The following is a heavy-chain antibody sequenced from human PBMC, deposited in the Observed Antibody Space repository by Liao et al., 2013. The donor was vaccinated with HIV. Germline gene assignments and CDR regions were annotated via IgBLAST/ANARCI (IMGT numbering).Heavy chain of an antibody. CDR2: IFSSGTT. Sequence: QVHLQESGPGLVKPSQTLSLTCNVSGGSVNSGNFYWNWIRQPAGKGLEWIGRIFSSGTTNYNPSLKGRVSVSLDTSNRQFSLNLTSVTAADTAVYYCARGVRDFVGARGHFDSWGQGTLVTVSS. J-gene: IGHJ4*02. CDR1: GGSVNSGNFY. D-gene: IGHD1-26*01. CDR3: ARGVRDFVGARGHFDS. V-gene: IGHV4-61*02.